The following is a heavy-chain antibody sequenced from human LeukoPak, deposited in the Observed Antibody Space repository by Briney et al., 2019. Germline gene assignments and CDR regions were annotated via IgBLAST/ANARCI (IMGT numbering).Heavy chain of an antibody. D-gene: IGHD4-17*01. CDR3: ARVKGDRAYGDYQRIFDY. CDR2: INPNSGGT. CDR1: GYTFTGYY. V-gene: IGHV1-2*02. J-gene: IGHJ4*02. Sequence: GASVKVSCNASGYTFTGYYMHWVRQAPGQGLEWMGWINPNSGGTNYAQKFQGRVTMTRDTSISTAYMELSRLRSDDTAVYYCARVKGDRAYGDYQRIFDYWGQGTLVTVSS.